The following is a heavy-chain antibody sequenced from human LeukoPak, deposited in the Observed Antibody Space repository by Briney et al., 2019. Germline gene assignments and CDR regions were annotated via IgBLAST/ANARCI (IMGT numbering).Heavy chain of an antibody. D-gene: IGHD4-17*01. Sequence: GGSLRLSCAASGFTISSYWMNWVRQAPGKGLVWVSRINSDGSISYADSVKGRFTISRDNANNTLYLQMNSLRAEDTAVYYCARGYGIAYWGQGTLVTVSS. V-gene: IGHV3-74*01. CDR3: ARGYGIAY. CDR1: GFTISSYW. CDR2: INSDGSI. J-gene: IGHJ4*02.